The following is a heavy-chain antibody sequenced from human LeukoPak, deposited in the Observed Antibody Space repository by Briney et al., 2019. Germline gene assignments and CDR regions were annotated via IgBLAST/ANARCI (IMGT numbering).Heavy chain of an antibody. Sequence: GSLRLSCAASGFSFSHYSMTWARQASGKGLEWISYIGVGGRPTNYADSVKARFTISRDDAQNSLYLQMNSLRAEDTAVYYFAKNNLESPGSGRGRKGVWGQGTTVTVSS. CDR3: AKNNLESPGSGRGRKGV. CDR1: GFSFSHYS. J-gene: IGHJ6*02. V-gene: IGHV3-48*01. D-gene: IGHD3-10*01. CDR2: IGVGGRPT.